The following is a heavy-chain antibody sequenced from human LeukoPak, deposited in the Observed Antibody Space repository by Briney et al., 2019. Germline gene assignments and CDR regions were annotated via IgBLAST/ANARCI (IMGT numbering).Heavy chain of an antibody. Sequence: PGGSLRLSCAASGFNIKNNYMTWVRQAPGKGLECVSIIYSGGTTYYADSVKGRFTISRDNAKNSLYLQMNSLRAEDTALYYCAKDMTYSSSWSLDYWGQGTLVTVSS. V-gene: IGHV3-53*05. CDR3: AKDMTYSSSWSLDY. CDR1: GFNIKNNY. CDR2: IYSGGTT. J-gene: IGHJ4*02. D-gene: IGHD6-13*01.